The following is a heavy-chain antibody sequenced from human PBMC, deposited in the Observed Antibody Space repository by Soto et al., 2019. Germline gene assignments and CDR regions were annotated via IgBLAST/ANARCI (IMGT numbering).Heavy chain of an antibody. D-gene: IGHD2-15*01. CDR3: ARQGCSGGSCYHRYYYGMDV. V-gene: IGHV5-51*01. CDR1: GYTFTNYW. Sequence: GESLKISCKGSGYTFTNYWIGWVRQMPGKGLEWMGIIYPGDSDTKYNPSFQGQVTISADKSISTAYLQWSSLKASDTAMYYCARQGCSGGSCYHRYYYGMDVWGQGTTVTVSS. J-gene: IGHJ6*02. CDR2: IYPGDSDT.